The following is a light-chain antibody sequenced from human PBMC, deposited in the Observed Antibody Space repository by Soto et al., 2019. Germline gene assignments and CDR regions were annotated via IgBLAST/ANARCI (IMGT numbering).Light chain of an antibody. V-gene: IGKV3-15*01. CDR3: QQYNVWPKM. CDR2: SAS. Sequence: EIVLTQSPATLSLSPGERATLSCRVSQSVRSYLAWYQQTPGQAPRILIYSASTRDTGIPARFSGNGAGTEFTLTISSLQSEDFAVYYCQQYNVWPKMFGQGTKVDIK. J-gene: IGKJ1*01. CDR1: QSVRSY.